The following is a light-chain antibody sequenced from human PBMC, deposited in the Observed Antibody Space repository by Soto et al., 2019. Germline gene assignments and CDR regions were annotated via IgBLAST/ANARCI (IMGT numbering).Light chain of an antibody. J-gene: IGKJ4*01. CDR1: QSVSSSY. V-gene: IGKV3-20*01. CDR3: QQYGSSPT. CDR2: GAS. Sequence: EIVLTQSPGTLSLYPGERATLSCRASQSVSSSYLAWYQQKPGQAPRLLIYGASSRATGIPDRFSGSGSGTDFTLTISRLEPEEFAVYYCQQYGSSPTFGGGTKVEIK.